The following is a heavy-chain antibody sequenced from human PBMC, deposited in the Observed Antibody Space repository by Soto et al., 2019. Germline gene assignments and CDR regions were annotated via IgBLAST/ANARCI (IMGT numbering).Heavy chain of an antibody. D-gene: IGHD6-19*01. Sequence: EVQLLESGGGLVQPGGSLRLSCAASGFTFSSYAMSWVRQAPGKGLEWVSAISGSGGSTYYADSVKGRFTISRDTSKNTLYLQMNSLRAEDTAVYYCAKDKMGGPQWLVSYYFDYWGQGTLVTVSS. CDR3: AKDKMGGPQWLVSYYFDY. CDR1: GFTFSSYA. CDR2: ISGSGGST. J-gene: IGHJ4*02. V-gene: IGHV3-23*01.